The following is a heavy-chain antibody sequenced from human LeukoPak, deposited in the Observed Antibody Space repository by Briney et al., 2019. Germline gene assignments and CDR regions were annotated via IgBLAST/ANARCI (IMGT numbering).Heavy chain of an antibody. Sequence: PGGSLRLSCAASGFTFSSYEMNWVRQAPGKGLEWVSYISSSGSTIYYADSVKGRFTISRDNAKNSLYLQMNSLRAEDTAVYYCARDGAWLVRDYWGQGTLVTVSS. V-gene: IGHV3-48*03. CDR3: ARDGAWLVRDY. J-gene: IGHJ4*02. CDR2: ISSSGSTI. D-gene: IGHD6-19*01. CDR1: GFTFSSYE.